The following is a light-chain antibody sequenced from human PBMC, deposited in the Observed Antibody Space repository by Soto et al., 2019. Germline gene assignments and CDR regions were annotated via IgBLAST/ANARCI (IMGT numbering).Light chain of an antibody. Sequence: DIQITQSPSTLSASVGDRVTITCRASQSISSWLAWYQQKAGKAPKLLIYKASSLESGVPARFSGSGSGTEFTLTISSLQPDDFATYYCQQYNSYPPYTFGQGTKLEIK. CDR2: KAS. CDR1: QSISSW. V-gene: IGKV1-5*03. J-gene: IGKJ2*01. CDR3: QQYNSYPPYT.